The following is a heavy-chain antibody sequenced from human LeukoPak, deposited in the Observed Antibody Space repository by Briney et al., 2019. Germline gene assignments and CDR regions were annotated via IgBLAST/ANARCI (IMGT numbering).Heavy chain of an antibody. J-gene: IGHJ4*02. CDR3: AKDSGIAAAGTYFDY. CDR1: GFTFSSYG. Sequence: GGSLRLSCAASGFTFSSYGTHWVRQAPGKGLEWVAFIRYDGSNKYYADSVKGRFTISRDNSKNTLYLQMNSLRAEDTAVYYCAKDSGIAAAGTYFDYWGQGTLVPVSS. CDR2: IRYDGSNK. D-gene: IGHD6-13*01. V-gene: IGHV3-30*02.